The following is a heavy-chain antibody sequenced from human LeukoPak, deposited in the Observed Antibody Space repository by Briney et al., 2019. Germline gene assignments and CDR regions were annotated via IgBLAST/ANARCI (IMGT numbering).Heavy chain of an antibody. D-gene: IGHD3-3*01. CDR1: GFTFSSYA. Sequence: PGGSLRLSCAASGFTFSSYAMHGVRQAPGKGLEGVAVISYDGSNKYYADSVKGRFTISRDNSKHTLYLQMNSLRAEDTAVYYCAKDRRFLEWLCNWGQGTLVTVSS. J-gene: IGHJ4*02. CDR3: AKDRRFLEWLCN. CDR2: ISYDGSNK. V-gene: IGHV3-30*04.